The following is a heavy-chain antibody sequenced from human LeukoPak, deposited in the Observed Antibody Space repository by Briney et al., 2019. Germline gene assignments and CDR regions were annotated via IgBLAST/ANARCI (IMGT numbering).Heavy chain of an antibody. CDR3: AREVSDYDILTGWIDY. D-gene: IGHD3-9*01. V-gene: IGHV4-39*07. CDR2: IYHSGST. J-gene: IGHJ4*02. Sequence: SETLSLTCTVSGASITSSGYYWGWIRQPPGKGLEWIGTIYHSGSTYYNPSLKSRVTISVDKSKNQFSLKLSSVTAADTAVYYCAREVSDYDILTGWIDYWGQGTLVSVSS. CDR1: GASITSSGYY.